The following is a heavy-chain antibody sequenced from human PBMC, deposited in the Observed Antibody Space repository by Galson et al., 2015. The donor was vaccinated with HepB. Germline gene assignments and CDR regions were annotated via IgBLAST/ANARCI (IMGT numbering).Heavy chain of an antibody. J-gene: IGHJ4*02. V-gene: IGHV5-51*01. CDR3: ARQATGRWLQLMGGHQFDY. D-gene: IGHD5-24*01. Sequence: QSGAEVKKPGESLKISCKGSGYHFTNYWIGWVRQMPGKGLEWMGFIYPGDSDARYSPSFQGQVTISADKSINTAYLQWSCLKASDTAMYYCARQATGRWLQLMGGHQFDYWGQGTLVTVSS. CDR1: GYHFTNYW. CDR2: IYPGDSDA.